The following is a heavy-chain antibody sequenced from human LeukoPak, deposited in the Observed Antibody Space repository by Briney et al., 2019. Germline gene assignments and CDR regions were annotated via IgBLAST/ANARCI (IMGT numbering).Heavy chain of an antibody. CDR1: GGSINTYY. CDR2: VYHSGTS. V-gene: IGHV4-59*01. D-gene: IGHD5-18*01. CDR3: ARDRSGHIYGRFDY. J-gene: IGHJ4*02. Sequence: PSETLSLTCTVSGGSINTYYWSWIRQPPGKGLEWIASVYHSGTSNYNPSLRSRVTISVDTSKNQFSLRVNSVTAADTALYYCARDRSGHIYGRFDYWGQGTLVTVSS.